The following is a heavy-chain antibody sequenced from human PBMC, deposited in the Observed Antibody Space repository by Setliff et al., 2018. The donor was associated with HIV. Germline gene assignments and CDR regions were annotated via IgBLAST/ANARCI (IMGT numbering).Heavy chain of an antibody. CDR1: GGSISNSNYF. V-gene: IGHV4-39*07. D-gene: IGHD2-15*01. CDR3: ARGKDPGLYFDN. J-gene: IGHJ4*02. CDR2: IYYTGST. Sequence: PSETLSLTCTVSGGSISNSNYFWGWVRQPPGKGLEWIGTIYYTGSTYYNPSLKSRLTVSIDTSKNHLSLKVISVSVADTAMYFCARGKDPGLYFDNWRQGTLVTV.